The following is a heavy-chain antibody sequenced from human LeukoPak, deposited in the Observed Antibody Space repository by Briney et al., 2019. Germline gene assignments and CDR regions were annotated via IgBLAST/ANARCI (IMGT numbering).Heavy chain of an antibody. J-gene: IGHJ4*02. CDR2: INHSGST. D-gene: IGHD3-22*01. CDR3: ARRVVVVSPTTTLYFDY. CDR1: GGSFSGYY. Sequence: PSETLSLTCAAYGGSFSGYYWSWIRQPPGKGLEWIGEINHSGSTNYNPSLKSRVTISVDTSKNQFSLKLSSVTAADTAVYYCARRVVVVSPTTTLYFDYWGQGTLVTVSS. V-gene: IGHV4-34*01.